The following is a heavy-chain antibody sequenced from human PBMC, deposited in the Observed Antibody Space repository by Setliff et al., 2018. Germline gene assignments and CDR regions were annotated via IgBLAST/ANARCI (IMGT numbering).Heavy chain of an antibody. Sequence: GASVKVSCKASGYTFSNYDIHWVRQGTGQGLEWMGWMNPNSGNTGYAQKFQGRVTMTRNTSISTVYMELTSLRYEDMAVYYCARGLRQDRSNSDVFDIWGQGTVVTVSS. V-gene: IGHV1-8*02. CDR3: ARGLRQDRSNSDVFDI. CDR2: MNPNSGNT. D-gene: IGHD4-4*01. CDR1: GYTFSNYD. J-gene: IGHJ3*02.